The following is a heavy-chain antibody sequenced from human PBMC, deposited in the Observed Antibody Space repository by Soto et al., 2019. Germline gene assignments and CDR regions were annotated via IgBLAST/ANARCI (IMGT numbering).Heavy chain of an antibody. CDR3: ARHKVPAALDY. V-gene: IGHV3-7*03. CDR1: GFTFSTYW. CDR2: IKQDGSEK. Sequence: GGSLRLSCAASGFTFSTYWMSWVRQAPGKGLEWVASIKQDGSEKYYLDSVKGRFTISRDNARNSLYLQMNSLRVEDTALYYCARHKVPAALDYWGQGTLVTVSS. J-gene: IGHJ4*02. D-gene: IGHD2-2*01.